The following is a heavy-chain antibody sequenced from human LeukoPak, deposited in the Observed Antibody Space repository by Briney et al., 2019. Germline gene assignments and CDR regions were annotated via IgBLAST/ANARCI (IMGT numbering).Heavy chain of an antibody. CDR1: GSTFSTYW. V-gene: IGHV3-74*01. CDR3: ARGGYGAYMG. D-gene: IGHD4-17*01. J-gene: IGHJ4*02. Sequence: GGSLRLPCAASGSTFSTYWMHWVRQAPGKGLVWVSGLNSDGSITGYVDSVKGRFTISKDNAKNTLYLQMNTLRAEDTAVYYCARGGYGAYMGWGQGNLVTVSS. CDR2: LNSDGSIT.